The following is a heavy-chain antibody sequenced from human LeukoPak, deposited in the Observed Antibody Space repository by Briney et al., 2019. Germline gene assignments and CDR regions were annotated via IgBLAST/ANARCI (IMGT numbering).Heavy chain of an antibody. Sequence: PGGSLRLSCAASGFTFSSYAMHWVRQAPGKGLEWVAVISYDGSNKYYADSVKGRFTISRDNAKNSLYLQMNSLRAEDTALYHCARDLRYFDWGSRGPPDAFDIWGQGTMVTVSS. V-gene: IGHV3-30-3*01. CDR1: GFTFSSYA. D-gene: IGHD3-9*01. J-gene: IGHJ3*02. CDR2: ISYDGSNK. CDR3: ARDLRYFDWGSRGPPDAFDI.